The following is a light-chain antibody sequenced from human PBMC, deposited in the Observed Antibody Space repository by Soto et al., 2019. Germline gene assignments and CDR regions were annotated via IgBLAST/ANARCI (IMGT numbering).Light chain of an antibody. CDR1: RFNIGNNY. V-gene: IGLV1-51*01. Sequence: QSALTQPPSVSAAPGQRVTISCSGSRFNIGNNYVSWFQQLPGTAPKLLIYDSNKRPSGIPDRFSGSKSGTSATLDITGLQTGDEADYYCATWDSSLTGEVFGGGTKLTVL. CDR3: ATWDSSLTGEV. CDR2: DSN. J-gene: IGLJ2*01.